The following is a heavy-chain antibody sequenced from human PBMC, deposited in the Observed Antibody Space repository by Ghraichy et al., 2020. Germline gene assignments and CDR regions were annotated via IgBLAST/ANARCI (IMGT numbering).Heavy chain of an antibody. CDR1: GYTFTSYD. Sequence: ASVKVSCKASGYTFTSYDINWVRQATGQGLEWMGWMNPNSGNTGYAQKFQGRVTMTRNTSISTAYMELSSLRSEDTAVYYCARSGGKRNWFDPWGQGTLVTVSS. J-gene: IGHJ5*02. V-gene: IGHV1-8*02. D-gene: IGHD2-15*01. CDR2: MNPNSGNT. CDR3: ARSGGKRNWFDP.